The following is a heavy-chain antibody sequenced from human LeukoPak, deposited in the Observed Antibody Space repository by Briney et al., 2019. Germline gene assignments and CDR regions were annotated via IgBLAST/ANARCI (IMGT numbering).Heavy chain of an antibody. CDR2: IWYDGSNK. Sequence: PGGSLRLSCAASGFTFSSYGMHWVRQALGKGLEWVAVIWYDGSNKYYADSVKGRFTISRDNSKNTLYLQMNSLRAEDTAVYYCARDSSSLFDYWGQGTLVTVSS. J-gene: IGHJ4*02. D-gene: IGHD6-13*01. CDR3: ARDSSSLFDY. V-gene: IGHV3-33*01. CDR1: GFTFSSYG.